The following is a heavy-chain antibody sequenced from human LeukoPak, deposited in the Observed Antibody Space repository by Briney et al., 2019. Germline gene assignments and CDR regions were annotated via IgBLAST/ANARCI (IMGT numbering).Heavy chain of an antibody. V-gene: IGHV3-33*01. J-gene: IGHJ5*02. CDR3: ARDRRIPYDFWSGYQGGPTFP. D-gene: IGHD3-3*01. CDR2: IWYDGSNK. Sequence: GGSLRLSCAASGFTFSSYGMHWVRQAPGKGLEGVAVIWYDGSNKYYADSVKGRFTISRDNSKNTLYLQMNSLRAEDTAVYYCARDRRIPYDFWSGYQGGPTFPWGQGTLVTVSS. CDR1: GFTFSSYG.